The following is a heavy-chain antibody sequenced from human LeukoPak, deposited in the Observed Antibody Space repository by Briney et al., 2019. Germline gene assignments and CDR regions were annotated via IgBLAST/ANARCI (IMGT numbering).Heavy chain of an antibody. CDR2: IRQDGGVT. CDR1: GFTFSSYW. D-gene: IGHD3-3*01. Sequence: PGGSLRLSCAASGFTFSSYWRSWVRQAPGKGLEWVASIRQDGGVTHYVDSVKGRFTISRDNAKSSLFLQMDSLRAEDTAVYYCVMDFWSGPLGWGQGTLVTVSS. CDR3: VMDFWSGPLG. V-gene: IGHV3-7*04. J-gene: IGHJ4*02.